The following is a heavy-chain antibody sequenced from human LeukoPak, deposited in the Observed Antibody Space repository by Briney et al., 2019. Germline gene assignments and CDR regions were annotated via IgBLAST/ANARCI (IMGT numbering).Heavy chain of an antibody. D-gene: IGHD5-24*01. V-gene: IGHV3-15*01. CDR1: GFTFSNAW. CDR3: ARWPPYYYYMDV. CDR2: IKSKTDGGTA. J-gene: IGHJ6*03. Sequence: GGSLRLSCAASGFTFSNAWMSWVRQAPGKGLEWVGRIKSKTDGGTADYAAPVKGRFTISRDDSKNTLYLQMNSLKTEDTAVYYCARWPPYYYYMDVWGKGTTVTVSS.